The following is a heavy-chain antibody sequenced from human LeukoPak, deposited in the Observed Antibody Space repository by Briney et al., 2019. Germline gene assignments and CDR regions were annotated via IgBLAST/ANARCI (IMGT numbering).Heavy chain of an antibody. Sequence: PGGSLRLSCAASGFTFSSYGMHWVRQAPGKGLEWVAFIRYDGSNKYYADSVKGRFTISRDNSKNTLYLQMNSLRAEDTAVYYCAKGREGIAAAGIFDYWGQGTLVTVSS. CDR1: GFTFSSYG. V-gene: IGHV3-30*02. CDR3: AKGREGIAAAGIFDY. J-gene: IGHJ4*02. D-gene: IGHD6-13*01. CDR2: IRYDGSNK.